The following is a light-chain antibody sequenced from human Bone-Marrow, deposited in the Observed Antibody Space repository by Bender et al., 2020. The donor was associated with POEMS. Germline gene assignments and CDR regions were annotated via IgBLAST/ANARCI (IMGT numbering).Light chain of an antibody. V-gene: IGLV2-14*03. J-gene: IGLJ3*02. Sequence: QSALTQPPSASGSLGQSVTISCTGTSSDVGGYNYVSWYQQHPGKAPKLMISDVSNRPSGISHRFSGSKSGNTASLNISGLQAEDEAYYFCSSYTSVRTWVFGGGTKLTVL. CDR3: SSYTSVRTWV. CDR2: DVS. CDR1: SSDVGGYNY.